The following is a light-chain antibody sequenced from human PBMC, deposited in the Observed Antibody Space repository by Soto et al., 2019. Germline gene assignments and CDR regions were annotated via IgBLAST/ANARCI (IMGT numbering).Light chain of an antibody. V-gene: IGLV2-11*01. CDR2: DVT. CDR3: CSYAGSQTYV. Sequence: QSALTQPRSVSGSPGQSVTISCTGTSSDVGAYNHVSWYQQHPGKAPKLMIYDVTKRPSGAPDRFSGSKSGNTASLTISGLQAEDEADYYCCSYAGSQTYVFGSGTQLTVL. J-gene: IGLJ7*01. CDR1: SSDVGAYNH.